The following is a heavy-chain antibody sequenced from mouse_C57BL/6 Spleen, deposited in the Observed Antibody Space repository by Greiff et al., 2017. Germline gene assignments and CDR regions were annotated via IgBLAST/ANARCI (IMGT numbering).Heavy chain of an antibody. Sequence: VQLQQPGAELVLPGASVKLSCKASGYTFTSYWMPWVKQRPGQGLEWIGEIDPSDSYTNYNQKFKGKSTLTVDKSSSTAYMQRSSLTSEDSAVCDCARGYYSISHYFDYWGQGTTLTVSS. J-gene: IGHJ2*01. D-gene: IGHD2-5*01. V-gene: IGHV1-69*01. CDR2: IDPSDSYT. CDR3: ARGYYSISHYFDY. CDR1: GYTFTSYW.